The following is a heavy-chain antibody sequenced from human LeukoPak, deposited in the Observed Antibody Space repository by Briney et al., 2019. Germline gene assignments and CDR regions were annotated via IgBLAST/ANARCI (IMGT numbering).Heavy chain of an antibody. Sequence: GGSLRLSCAASGFTFSSYGMNWVRQAPGKGLEWVSGISPSGGGTYYADSVKGRFTISRDNSKNTLYLQMNSLRADDTAVYFCAKSGYNRFDYWGQGTLVTVSS. CDR2: ISPSGGGT. D-gene: IGHD5-24*01. CDR3: AKSGYNRFDY. V-gene: IGHV3-23*01. J-gene: IGHJ4*02. CDR1: GFTFSSYG.